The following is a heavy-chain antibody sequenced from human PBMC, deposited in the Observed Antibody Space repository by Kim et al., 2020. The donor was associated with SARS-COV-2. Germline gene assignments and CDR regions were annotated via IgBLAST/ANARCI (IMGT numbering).Heavy chain of an antibody. CDR3: ARVPTRTRDGDYGDYAVTRYFDL. J-gene: IGHJ2*01. V-gene: IGHV1-46*01. CDR1: GYTFTSYY. CDR2: INPSGGST. D-gene: IGHD4-17*01. Sequence: ASVKVSCKASGYTFTSYYMHWVRQAPGQGLEWMGIINPSGGSTSYAQKFQGRVTMTRDTSTSTVYMELSSLRSEDTAVYYCARVPTRTRDGDYGDYAVTRYFDLWGRGTLVTVSS.